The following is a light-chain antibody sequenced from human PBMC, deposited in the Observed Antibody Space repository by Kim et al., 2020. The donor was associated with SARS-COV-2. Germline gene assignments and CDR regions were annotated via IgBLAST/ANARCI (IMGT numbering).Light chain of an antibody. Sequence: SPGERATLSCRASQSVSSNLAWYQQKPGQAPRLLIYGASTRATGIPAMFSGSGSGTEFTLTISSLQSEDFAVYYCQQYNNWPPLYTFGQGTKLEI. CDR1: QSVSSN. V-gene: IGKV3-15*01. CDR2: GAS. CDR3: QQYNNWPPLYT. J-gene: IGKJ2*01.